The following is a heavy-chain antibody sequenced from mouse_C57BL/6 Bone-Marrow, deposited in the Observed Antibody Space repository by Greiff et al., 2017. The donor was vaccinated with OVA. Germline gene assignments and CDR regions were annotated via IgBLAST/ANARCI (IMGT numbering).Heavy chain of an antibody. CDR3: TAWLLPNYLDY. V-gene: IGHV14-4*01. CDR2: IDPENGDT. CDR1: GFNIKDDY. J-gene: IGHJ2*01. D-gene: IGHD2-3*01. Sequence: VQLKQSGAELVRPGASVKLSCTASGFNIKDDYMHWVKQRPEQGLEWIGWIDPENGDTEYASKFQGKATITADTSSNTAYLQLSSLTSEDTAVYYCTAWLLPNYLDYWGQGTTLTDSS.